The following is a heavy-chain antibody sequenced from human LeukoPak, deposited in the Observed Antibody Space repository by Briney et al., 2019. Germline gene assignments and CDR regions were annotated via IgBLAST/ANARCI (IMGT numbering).Heavy chain of an antibody. V-gene: IGHV4-34*01. J-gene: IGHJ4*02. CDR2: INHSGST. CDR3: ARSPYMEQLEFDY. Sequence: SETLSLTCAVYGGSISGYYWSWIRQPPGKGLEWIGEINHSGSTNYNPSLKSRVTISVDTSKNQFSLKLSSVTAADTAVYYCARSPYMEQLEFDYWGQGTLVTVSS. D-gene: IGHD6-13*01. CDR1: GGSISGYY.